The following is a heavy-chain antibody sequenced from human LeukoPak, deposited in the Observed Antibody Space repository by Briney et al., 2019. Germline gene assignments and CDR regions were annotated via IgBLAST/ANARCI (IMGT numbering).Heavy chain of an antibody. CDR1: GLTFSSYE. D-gene: IGHD2-15*01. CDR2: ITNNGRTI. Sequence: GGSLRLSCAASGLTFSSYEMNWVRQAPGKGLEWVSYITNNGRTIYYADSVKGRFTTSRDNAKNSLYLQMNSLRAEDTAVYYCGRSGSGIFFDSWGQGTLVTVSS. CDR3: GRSGSGIFFDS. V-gene: IGHV3-48*03. J-gene: IGHJ4*02.